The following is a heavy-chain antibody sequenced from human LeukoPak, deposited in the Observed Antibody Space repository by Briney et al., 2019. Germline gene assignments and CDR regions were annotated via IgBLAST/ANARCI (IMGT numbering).Heavy chain of an antibody. Sequence: KPSETLSLTCAVYGGSFSGYYWSWIRQPPGKGLEWIGEINHSGSTNYNPSLKSRVTISVDTSKNQFSLKLSSVTAADTAVYYCARGETGYTWFDPWGQGTLVTVSS. D-gene: IGHD3-9*01. CDR2: INHSGST. J-gene: IGHJ5*02. CDR1: GGSFSGYY. V-gene: IGHV4-34*01. CDR3: ARGETGYTWFDP.